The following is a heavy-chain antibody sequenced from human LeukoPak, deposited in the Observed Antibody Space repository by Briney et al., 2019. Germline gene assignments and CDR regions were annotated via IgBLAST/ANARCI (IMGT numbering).Heavy chain of an antibody. D-gene: IGHD3-9*01. CDR1: GFTFSSYA. CDR2: SSGSGGST. CDR3: ARTYYDILTGHYIFDY. V-gene: IGHV3-23*01. Sequence: PGGSLRLSCAASGFTFSSYAMSCVRQAPGKGLEWVSASSGSGGSTYYADSVKGRFTISRDNSKNTLYLQMNSLRAEDTAVYYCARTYYDILTGHYIFDYWGQGTLVTVSS. J-gene: IGHJ4*02.